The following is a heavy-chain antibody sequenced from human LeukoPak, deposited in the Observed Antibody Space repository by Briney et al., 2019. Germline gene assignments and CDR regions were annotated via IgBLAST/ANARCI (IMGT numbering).Heavy chain of an antibody. CDR2: IAYTGTI. Sequence: GGSLRLSSAASGFTLNRYSMNWVRQAPGKGLEWVSYIAYTGTIHYADSVKGRFTISRDDAKNSLYLHMNSLRAEDTAVYYCTRDPRALDYWGQGTLVTVSS. J-gene: IGHJ4*02. V-gene: IGHV3-48*01. CDR1: GFTLNRYS. CDR3: TRDPRALDY.